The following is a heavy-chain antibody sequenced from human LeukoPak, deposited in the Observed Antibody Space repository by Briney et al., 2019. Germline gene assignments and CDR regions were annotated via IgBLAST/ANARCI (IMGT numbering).Heavy chain of an antibody. J-gene: IGHJ3*02. CDR3: ARATERITMIVVVLQPDAFDI. Sequence: SETLSLTCTVSGYSISSGYYWGWIRQPPGKGLEWIGSIYHSGSTYYNPSLKSRVTISVDTSKNQFSLKLSSVTAADTAVYYCARATERITMIVVVLQPDAFDIWGQGTMVTVSS. D-gene: IGHD3-22*01. CDR2: IYHSGST. V-gene: IGHV4-38-2*02. CDR1: GYSISSGYY.